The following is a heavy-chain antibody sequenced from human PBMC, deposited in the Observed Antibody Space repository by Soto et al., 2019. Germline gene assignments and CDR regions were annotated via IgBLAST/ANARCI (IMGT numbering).Heavy chain of an antibody. CDR1: GFSLNNARMG. Sequence: ESGPTLVNPTETLTLTCTVSGFSLNNARMGVTWIRQPPGKALEWLAHIFSNGEKSYSTSLKNRLTISKDTSKSRVVLTMTNMDPADTATYYCARIHPRMITFRGVIVFDFWGQGTLVTVSS. V-gene: IGHV2-26*01. CDR2: IFSNGEK. J-gene: IGHJ4*02. D-gene: IGHD3-16*02. CDR3: ARIHPRMITFRGVIVFDF.